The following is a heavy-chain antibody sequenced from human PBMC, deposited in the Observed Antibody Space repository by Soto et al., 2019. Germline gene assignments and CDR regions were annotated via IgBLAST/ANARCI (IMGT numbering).Heavy chain of an antibody. J-gene: IGHJ4*02. CDR1: GGTLSSYT. V-gene: IGHV1-69*08. Sequence: QVQLVQSGPEVKKPGSSVKVSCRASGGTLSSYTIIWVRQAPGQGLEWMGRIIPGAADYAQKFQDRVTITXDXXTNAAYMELHSLRSEDTALYYCATEWVYDILTQHSWGQGTLVTVSS. CDR3: ATEWVYDILTQHS. CDR2: IIPGAA. D-gene: IGHD3-9*01.